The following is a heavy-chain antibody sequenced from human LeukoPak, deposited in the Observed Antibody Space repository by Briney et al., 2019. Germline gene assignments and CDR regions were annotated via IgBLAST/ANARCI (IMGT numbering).Heavy chain of an antibody. D-gene: IGHD5-24*01. Sequence: SGPTLAKPTQTLTLTCTFSGFSLSTSGVGVGWIRQPPVKVLEWLALIYWNDDKRYSPSLKSRLTITKDTSKNQVVLTMTNMDPVDTATYYCAHRPGGDGYNFFDYWGQGTLVTVSS. CDR1: GFSLSTSGVG. CDR3: AHRPGGDGYNFFDY. J-gene: IGHJ4*02. V-gene: IGHV2-5*01. CDR2: IYWNDDK.